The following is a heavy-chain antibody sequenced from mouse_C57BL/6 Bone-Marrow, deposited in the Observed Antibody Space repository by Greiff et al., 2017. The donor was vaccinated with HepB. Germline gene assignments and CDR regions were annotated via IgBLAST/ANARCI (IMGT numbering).Heavy chain of an antibody. V-gene: IGHV1-82*01. CDR1: GYAFSSSW. CDR2: IYPGDGDT. D-gene: IGHD2-1*01. Sequence: QVQLQQSGPELVKPGASVKISCKASGYAFSSSWMNWVKQRPGKGLEWIGRIYPGDGDTNYNGKFKGKATLTADKSSSTAYMQLSSLTSEDSAVYFCARREIYYGNYYAMDYWGQGTSVTVSS. J-gene: IGHJ4*01. CDR3: ARREIYYGNYYAMDY.